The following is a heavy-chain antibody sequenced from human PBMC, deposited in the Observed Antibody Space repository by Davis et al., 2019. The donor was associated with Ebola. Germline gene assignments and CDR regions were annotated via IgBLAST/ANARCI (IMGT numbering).Heavy chain of an antibody. V-gene: IGHV1-69*13. CDR1: GGTFSSYA. CDR3: ARGRSIAALSYYYYYGMDV. D-gene: IGHD6-6*01. CDR2: IIPIFGTA. Sequence: AASVKVSCKASGGTFSSYAISWVRQAPGQGLEWMGGIIPIFGTANYAQKFQGRVTITADESTRTAYMELSSLRSEDTAVYYFARGRSIAALSYYYYYGMDVGGKGTTVTVSS. J-gene: IGHJ6*04.